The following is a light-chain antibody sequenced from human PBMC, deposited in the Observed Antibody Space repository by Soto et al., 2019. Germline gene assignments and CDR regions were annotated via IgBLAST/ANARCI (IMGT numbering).Light chain of an antibody. CDR1: QSVNNN. V-gene: IGKV3-15*01. J-gene: IGKJ2*01. Sequence: EKVLTQSPATLSVSPGDRATLSCRASQSVNNNLAWYQQKPGRAPRLLIYGASTRATGIPARFSGSGSETEFTLTISSLQSEDFVVYYCQEYDGWPPYTFGQGTKLEIK. CDR2: GAS. CDR3: QEYDGWPPYT.